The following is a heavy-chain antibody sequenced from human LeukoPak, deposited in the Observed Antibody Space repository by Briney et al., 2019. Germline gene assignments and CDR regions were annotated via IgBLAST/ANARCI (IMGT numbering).Heavy chain of an antibody. Sequence: GGSLRLSCAASGFTFSSYWMSWVRQAPGRGLEWVANIKQDGSEKYYVDSVKRRFNISRDNAKNSLYLQMNSLRAEDTAVYYCARNKRFGELDYHYYYGMDVWGKGTTVTVSS. D-gene: IGHD3-10*01. CDR3: ARNKRFGELDYHYYYGMDV. V-gene: IGHV3-7*03. CDR1: GFTFSSYW. J-gene: IGHJ6*04. CDR2: IKQDGSEK.